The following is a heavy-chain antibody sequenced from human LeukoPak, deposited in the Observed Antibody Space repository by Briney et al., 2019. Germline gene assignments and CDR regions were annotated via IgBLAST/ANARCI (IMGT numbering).Heavy chain of an antibody. Sequence: GGSLRLSCAASGFSISNAWMTWVRQAPGKGLEWVGRIKSKGDGETTDYAAPVKGRFSMSRDDSKATMYLQMYSLEAEDTAVYYCTTDLGLTRIRGVIDYWGQGALVTVSS. CDR3: TTDLGLTRIRGVIDY. V-gene: IGHV3-15*01. CDR1: GFSISNAW. CDR2: IKSKGDGETT. J-gene: IGHJ4*02. D-gene: IGHD3-10*01.